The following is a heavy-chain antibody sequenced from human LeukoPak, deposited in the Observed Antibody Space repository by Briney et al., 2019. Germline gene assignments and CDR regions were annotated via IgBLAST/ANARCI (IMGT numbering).Heavy chain of an antibody. Sequence: SETLSLTCTVSGASISTYYWSWIRQPPGKGLEWIGYLYFGGSTNYNPSLKSRVTISPDTSKNQFSLKLNSVTAADTAVYYCARAGGSWSFDYLGQGTLVTVSS. CDR3: ARAGGSWSFDY. CDR2: LYFGGST. J-gene: IGHJ4*02. CDR1: GASISTYY. V-gene: IGHV4-59*01. D-gene: IGHD5-12*01.